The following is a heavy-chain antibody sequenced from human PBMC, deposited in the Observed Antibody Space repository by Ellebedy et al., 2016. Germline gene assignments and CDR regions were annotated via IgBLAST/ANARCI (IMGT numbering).Heavy chain of an antibody. CDR1: GFTFRNFF. J-gene: IGHJ6*02. D-gene: IGHD1-1*01. CDR2: ISGGGDTT. Sequence: GESLKISXVASGFTFRNFFMSWVRQAPGGGLEWISTISGGGDTTVSADSVKGRFTISRDNSRNTLYLQMNTLGAADTALYYCARGTGNWIFYGLDVWGQGTTVVVS. V-gene: IGHV3-23*01. CDR3: ARGTGNWIFYGLDV.